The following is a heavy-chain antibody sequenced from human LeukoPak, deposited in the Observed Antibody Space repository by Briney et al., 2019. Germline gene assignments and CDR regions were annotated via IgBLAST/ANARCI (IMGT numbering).Heavy chain of an antibody. CDR2: IGTAGDT. CDR3: ARGMVRGVMGDAFDI. Sequence: GGSLRLSCAASGFTFSSYAMSWVRQATGKGLEWVSAIGTAGDTYYPGSVKGRFTISRENAKNSLYLQMNSLRAGDTAVYYCARGMVRGVMGDAFDIWGQGTMVTVSS. J-gene: IGHJ3*02. D-gene: IGHD3-10*01. CDR1: GFTFSSYA. V-gene: IGHV3-13*01.